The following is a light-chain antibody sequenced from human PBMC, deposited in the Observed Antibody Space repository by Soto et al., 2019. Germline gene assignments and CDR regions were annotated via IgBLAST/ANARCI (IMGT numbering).Light chain of an antibody. V-gene: IGLV1-40*01. J-gene: IGLJ1*01. CDR1: SSNIGAEYD. Sequence: QSVLTQPPSVSGAPGQRVAISCTGSSSNIGAEYDVHWYQQLPGTAPKRLIYGDNNRPSGVPDRFSGSKSGTSASLAITGLQPEDEADYYCQSYDSGLTTFVFGTGTKVTV. CDR3: QSYDSGLTTFV. CDR2: GDN.